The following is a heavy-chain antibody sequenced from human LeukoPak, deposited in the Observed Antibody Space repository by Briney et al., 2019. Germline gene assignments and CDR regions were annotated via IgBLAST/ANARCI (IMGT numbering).Heavy chain of an antibody. D-gene: IGHD4-23*01. J-gene: IGHJ4*02. CDR1: GFTFSSYS. CDR3: ARWSVALRGYYFYY. Sequence: GGSLRLSCAASGFTFSSYSMNWVRQAPGKGLEWVSSISSSSSYIYYADSVKGRFTISRDNAKNSLYLQMNSLRAEDTAVYYCARWSVALRGYYFYYWGQGTLVTVSS. CDR2: ISSSSSYI. V-gene: IGHV3-21*01.